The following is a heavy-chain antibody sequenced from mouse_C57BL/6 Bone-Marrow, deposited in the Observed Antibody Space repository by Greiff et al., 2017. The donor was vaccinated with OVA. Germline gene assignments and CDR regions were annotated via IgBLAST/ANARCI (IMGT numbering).Heavy chain of an antibody. Sequence: QVQLKESGAELVKPGASVKISCKASGYAFSSYWMHWVKQRPGKGLEWIGQIYPGDGDTNYNGKFKGKATLTADKSSSTAYMQLSSLTSEDSAVYFCGGWGDYEAWFAYRGQGTLVTVSA. CDR3: GGWGDYEAWFAY. CDR1: GYAFSSYW. V-gene: IGHV1-80*01. J-gene: IGHJ3*01. D-gene: IGHD2-4*01. CDR2: IYPGDGDT.